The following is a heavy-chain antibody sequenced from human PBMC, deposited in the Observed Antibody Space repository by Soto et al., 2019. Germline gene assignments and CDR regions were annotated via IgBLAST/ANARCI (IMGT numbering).Heavy chain of an antibody. CDR1: GFTFSSYG. CDR2: ISDNGGRT. Sequence: PGGSLRLSCAASGFTFSSYGMHWVRQAPGKGLECVSGISDNGGRTYYADSVKGRFTISRDNSKNTLFLDMNSLRAEDTAIYYCAKDLHTTIPVATASWGQGTLVTVSS. CDR3: AKDLHTTIPVATAS. V-gene: IGHV3-23*01. J-gene: IGHJ5*02. D-gene: IGHD6-19*01.